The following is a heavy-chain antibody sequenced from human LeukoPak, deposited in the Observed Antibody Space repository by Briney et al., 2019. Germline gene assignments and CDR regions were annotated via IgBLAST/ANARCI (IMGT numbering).Heavy chain of an antibody. CDR1: GFTFSSYW. Sequence: GGSLRLSCVASGFTFSSYWMHWVRQDPRKGLEWVSAISGSGGSTYYADSVKGRFTISRDNAKNSLYLQMNSLRAEDTAVYYYAREVGMEIAVAGDNGYWGQGTLVTVSS. CDR3: AREVGMEIAVAGDNGY. J-gene: IGHJ4*02. D-gene: IGHD6-19*01. V-gene: IGHV3-21*01. CDR2: ISGSGGST.